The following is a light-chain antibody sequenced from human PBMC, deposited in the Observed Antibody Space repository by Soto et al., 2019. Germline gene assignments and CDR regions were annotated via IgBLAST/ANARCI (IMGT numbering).Light chain of an antibody. CDR3: QQYGSSGT. CDR1: QSVSSSS. V-gene: IGKV3-20*01. CDR2: DAS. Sequence: EIVLTQSPGTLSLSPGERATLSCRASQSVSSSSLAWYQQNRGQAPRLLIHDASSRATGIPDRFSGSGSGTDFTLTISRLEPEDFAVYYCQQYGSSGTFGQGTKVDIK. J-gene: IGKJ1*01.